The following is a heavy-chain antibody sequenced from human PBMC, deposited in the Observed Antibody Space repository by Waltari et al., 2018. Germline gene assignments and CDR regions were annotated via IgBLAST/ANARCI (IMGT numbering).Heavy chain of an antibody. CDR2: IYSGGST. J-gene: IGHJ6*02. V-gene: IGHV3-53*01. Sequence: EVQLVESGGGLIQPGGSLRLSCAASGFTVSSNYMSWVRQAPGKGLECVSFIYSGGSTYYADSVKGRFTISRDNSKNTLYLQMNSLRAEDTAVYYCASPSDFSYGMDVWGQGTTVTVSS. D-gene: IGHD3-3*01. CDR1: GFTVSSNY. CDR3: ASPSDFSYGMDV.